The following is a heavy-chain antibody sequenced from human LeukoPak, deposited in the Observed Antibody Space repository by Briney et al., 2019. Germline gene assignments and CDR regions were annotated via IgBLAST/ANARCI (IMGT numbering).Heavy chain of an antibody. CDR1: GFTFSSYE. CDR3: ARGLRYSGYDPYYYYGMDV. CDR2: ISSNGGST. V-gene: IGHV3-64*01. Sequence: QSGGSLRLSCAASGFTFSSYEMNWVRRAPGKGLEYVSGISSNGGSTYYANSVKGRFTISRDNSKNMLYLQMGSLRAEDMAAYYCARGLRYSGYDPYYYYGMDVWGQGTTVTVSS. D-gene: IGHD5-12*01. J-gene: IGHJ6*02.